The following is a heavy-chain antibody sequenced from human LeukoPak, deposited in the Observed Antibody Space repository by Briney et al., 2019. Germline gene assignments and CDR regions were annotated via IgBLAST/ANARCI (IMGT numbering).Heavy chain of an antibody. CDR2: ISGSGGST. J-gene: IGHJ4*02. D-gene: IGHD3-3*01. CDR1: GFTFSSYA. V-gene: IGHV3-23*01. Sequence: GGSLRLSCAASGFTFSSYAMSWVRHAPGRGLEWVSAISGSGGSTYYADSVKGRFTISRDNSKNTLYLQMNSLRAEDTGVYYCAKDPEYYDFWSGYTNAFDYWGQGTLVTVSS. CDR3: AKDPEYYDFWSGYTNAFDY.